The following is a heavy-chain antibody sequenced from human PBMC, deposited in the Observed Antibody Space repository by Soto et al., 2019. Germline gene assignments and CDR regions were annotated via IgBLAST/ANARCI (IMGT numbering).Heavy chain of an antibody. CDR1: GYTFTSYA. CDR2: INAGNGNT. CDR3: AREGFYDSSGYPYNWFDP. J-gene: IGHJ5*02. V-gene: IGHV1-3*01. Sequence: VQLVQSGAEVKKPGASVKVSCKASGYTFTSYAMHWVRQAPGQRLEWMGWINAGNGNTKYSQKFQGRVTITRDTSASTAYMELSSLRSEDTAVYYCAREGFYDSSGYPYNWFDPWGQGTLVTVSS. D-gene: IGHD3-22*01.